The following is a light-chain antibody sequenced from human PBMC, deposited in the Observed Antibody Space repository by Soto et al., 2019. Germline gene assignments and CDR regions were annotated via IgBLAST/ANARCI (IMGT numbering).Light chain of an antibody. J-gene: IGLJ2*01. Sequence: SSELTQPPSVSVAPGQTARITCGGNNIGSKSVHWHQQKPGQAPVLVVYDDSDRPSGIPERFSGSNSGNTATLTISRVEAGDEADYYCQVWDSSSDHVVFGGGTKVTVL. CDR3: QVWDSSSDHVV. CDR2: DDS. CDR1: NIGSKS. V-gene: IGLV3-21*02.